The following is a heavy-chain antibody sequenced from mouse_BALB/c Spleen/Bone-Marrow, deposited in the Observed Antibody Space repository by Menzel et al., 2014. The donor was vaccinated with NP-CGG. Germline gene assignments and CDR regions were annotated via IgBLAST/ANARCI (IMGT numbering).Heavy chain of an antibody. D-gene: IGHD2-14*01. V-gene: IGHV5-4*02. CDR2: ISDGGSYT. J-gene: IGHJ4*01. CDR1: GFTFSDHY. CDR3: ARTYRPFALDY. Sequence: DVKLVESGGGLVKPGGSLKLSCAASGFTFSDHYMYWVRQTPEKRLEWVATISDGGSYTDYPGSVKGRFTVSRDNAKNNLHLQMSSLKSEDTAMYFCARTYRPFALDYWGQGTSVTVSS.